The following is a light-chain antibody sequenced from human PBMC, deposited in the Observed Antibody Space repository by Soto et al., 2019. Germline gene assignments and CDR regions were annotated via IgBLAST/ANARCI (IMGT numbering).Light chain of an antibody. V-gene: IGKV3-20*01. CDR1: QSVSSSY. CDR2: GAS. Sequence: EIVLTQSPGTLSLSPGERATLSCRASQSVSSSYLAWYQQKPGQAPRLLIYGASSRATGIPDRFSGSGSGKDSTLTISRLEPEDFAVYYCQQCGSSAYLFGQGTMLEIK. J-gene: IGKJ2*01. CDR3: QQCGSSAYL.